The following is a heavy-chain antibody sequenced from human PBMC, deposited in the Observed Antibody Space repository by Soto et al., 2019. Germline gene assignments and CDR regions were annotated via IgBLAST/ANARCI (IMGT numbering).Heavy chain of an antibody. D-gene: IGHD5-12*01. J-gene: IGHJ6*02. CDR2: IYHSGST. V-gene: IGHV4-30-2*01. Sequence: QLQLQESGSGLVKPSQTLSLTCAVSGGSISSGGYSWSWIRQPPGKGLEWIGYIYHSGSTYYNPSLKSRVTMXVXRXXNQFSLKLSSVPAADTAVYYCARRRGFPYYYGMDVWGHGTTVTVSS. CDR1: GGSISSGGYS. CDR3: ARRRGFPYYYGMDV.